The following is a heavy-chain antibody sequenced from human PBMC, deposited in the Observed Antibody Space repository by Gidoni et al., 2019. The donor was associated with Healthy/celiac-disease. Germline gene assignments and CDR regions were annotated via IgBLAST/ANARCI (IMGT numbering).Heavy chain of an antibody. CDR3: TTITSFYCTNGVCYLYYGMDG. D-gene: IGHD2-8*01. J-gene: IGHJ6*02. Sequence: EVQLVESGGGLVKPGGSLRPSWSASGFAFSNAWMSWVRPAPGKGLEVVGRIKSKTGGGTTDYAAPVKGRFTISRDDSKNTLYLQMNSLKTEDTAVYYCTTITSFYCTNGVCYLYYGMDGWGQGTTVTVSS. CDR1: GFAFSNAW. CDR2: IKSKTGGGTT. V-gene: IGHV3-15*01.